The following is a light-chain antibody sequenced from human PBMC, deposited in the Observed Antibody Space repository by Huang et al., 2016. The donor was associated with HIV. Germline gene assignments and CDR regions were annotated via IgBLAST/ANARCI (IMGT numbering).Light chain of an antibody. CDR3: MQALQIPWT. CDR2: LGS. J-gene: IGKJ1*01. CDR1: QSLLQSNGYNY. V-gene: IGKV2-28*01. Sequence: DIVMTQSPLSLPVTPGEPASISRRSTQSLLQSNGYNYLDWYLQKPGQSPQLMIYLGSNRASGVPDRFSGSGTGTDFTLKISRVEAEDVGVYYCMQALQIPWTFGQGTKVEI.